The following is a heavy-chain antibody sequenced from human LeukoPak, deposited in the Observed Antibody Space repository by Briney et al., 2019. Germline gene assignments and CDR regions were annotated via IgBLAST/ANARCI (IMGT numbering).Heavy chain of an antibody. V-gene: IGHV1-18*01. Sequence: ASVKVSCKASGYTFTSYGISWVPQAPGQGLECMGWISAYNGNTNYAQKLQGRVTMTTDTSTSTAYMELRSLRSDDTAVYYCARVVVAAAGFNWFDPWGQGTLVTVSS. CDR1: GYTFTSYG. D-gene: IGHD6-13*01. J-gene: IGHJ5*02. CDR3: ARVVVAAAGFNWFDP. CDR2: ISAYNGNT.